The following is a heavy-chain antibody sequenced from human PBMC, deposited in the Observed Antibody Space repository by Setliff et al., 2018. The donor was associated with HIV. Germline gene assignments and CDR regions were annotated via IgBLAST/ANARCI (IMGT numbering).Heavy chain of an antibody. CDR2: IKQDGSEK. CDR3: ARSADTLVASLLHY. J-gene: IGHJ4*02. V-gene: IGHV3-7*01. CDR1: GFTFSNSW. D-gene: IGHD5-12*01. Sequence: HPGGSLRLSCVASGFTFSNSWMNWVRQAPGKGLEWVAYIKQDGSEKYYLDSVKGRFTISRDNAKNSLYLQMNSLRAEDTAVYYCARSADTLVASLLHYWGQGTLVTVSS.